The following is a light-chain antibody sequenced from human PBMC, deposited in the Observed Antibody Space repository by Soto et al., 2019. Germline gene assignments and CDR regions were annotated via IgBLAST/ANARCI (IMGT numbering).Light chain of an antibody. CDR2: DTS. CDR1: TGPVTSGHY. V-gene: IGLV7-46*01. J-gene: IGLJ1*01. CDR3: LLSYSDARCV. Sequence: QAVVTQEPSLTVSPGGTVTLTCASSTGPVTSGHYPYWFQQKPGQAPRTLIYDTSNKSSWTPARFSGSLLGGKAALTLSGAQPEDEAEYYCLLSYSDARCVFGTGTKLTVL.